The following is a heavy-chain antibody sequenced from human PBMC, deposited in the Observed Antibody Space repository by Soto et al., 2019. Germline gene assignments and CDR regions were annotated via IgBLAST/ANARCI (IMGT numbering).Heavy chain of an antibody. J-gene: IGHJ4*02. CDR3: VRGYSYV. V-gene: IGHV3-23*01. D-gene: IGHD5-18*01. CDR1: GFSFSIFA. Sequence: EVHLLESGGGFLQPGGSLRLSCAASGFSFSIFAMNWVRQAPGKGLEWVSTISSGGGTTLYADSVKGRFTISRDNSKNTVSLQMNSLRAEDTALYYCVRGYSYVWGQGTLVTVSS. CDR2: ISSGGGTT.